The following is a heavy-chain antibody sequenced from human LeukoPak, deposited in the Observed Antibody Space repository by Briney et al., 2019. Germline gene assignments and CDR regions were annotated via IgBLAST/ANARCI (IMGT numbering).Heavy chain of an antibody. CDR3: ARGPQDYGGHSDYNDGFDI. D-gene: IGHD4-23*01. CDR1: DGSISGYY. Sequence: PSETPSLTCTVSDGSISGYYWSWIRQPAGKGLEWIGRIYTSGSTNYNPSLKSRVTMSVDTSKNHFSLKLSSVTAADTAVYYCARGPQDYGGHSDYNDGFDIWGQGSMVTVSS. V-gene: IGHV4-4*07. J-gene: IGHJ3*02. CDR2: IYTSGST.